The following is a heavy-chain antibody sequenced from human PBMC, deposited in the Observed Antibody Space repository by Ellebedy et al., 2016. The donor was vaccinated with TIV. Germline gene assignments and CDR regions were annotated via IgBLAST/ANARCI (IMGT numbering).Heavy chain of an antibody. Sequence: GGSLRLSCAASEFTVSYNYMNWVRQAPGKGPEWVSIVYPDGRTFYADSVRGRFTISRDNSKNTLHLEMNSLRVEDTATYFCARDSRANIGSLWGQGTLVTVSS. J-gene: IGHJ4*02. CDR2: VYPDGRT. CDR1: EFTVSYNY. D-gene: IGHD1-26*01. V-gene: IGHV3-66*01. CDR3: ARDSRANIGSL.